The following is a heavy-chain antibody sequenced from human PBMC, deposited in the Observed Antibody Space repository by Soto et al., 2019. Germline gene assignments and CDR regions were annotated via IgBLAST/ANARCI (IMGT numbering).Heavy chain of an antibody. J-gene: IGHJ4*02. Sequence: QVQLVESGGGVVQPGRSLRLSCAASGFTFSSFAMHWVRQPPGKGLEWVSVIAYDGSNRNNADSVGGRFTVSRDNSKNTLYLQMNSLRVEDTAVYYCAREGVPSGWHYFDYWGQGTLVTVSS. CDR2: IAYDGSNR. V-gene: IGHV3-30-3*01. D-gene: IGHD6-19*01. CDR1: GFTFSSFA. CDR3: AREGVPSGWHYFDY.